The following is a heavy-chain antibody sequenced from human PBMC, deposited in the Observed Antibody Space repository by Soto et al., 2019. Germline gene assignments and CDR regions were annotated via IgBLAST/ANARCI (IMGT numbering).Heavy chain of an antibody. D-gene: IGHD1-26*01. CDR3: ARERAEWERQTESYYQYGMDV. CDR2: IIPIFGTA. J-gene: IGHJ6*02. V-gene: IGHV1-69*01. CDR1: GGTFSSYA. Sequence: QVQLVQSGAEVKKPGSSVKVSCKASGGTFSSYAISWVRQAPGQGLEWMGGIIPIFGTANYAQKFRGRVTITADECTSRAYMELSSLRSEDTAVYYCARERAEWERQTESYYQYGMDVWGQGTTVTVSS.